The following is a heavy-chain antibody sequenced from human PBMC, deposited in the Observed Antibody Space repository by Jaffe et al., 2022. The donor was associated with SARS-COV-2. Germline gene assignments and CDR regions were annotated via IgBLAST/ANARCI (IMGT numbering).Heavy chain of an antibody. D-gene: IGHD3-3*01. J-gene: IGHJ4*02. V-gene: IGHV3-49*04. CDR2: IRSKAYGGTT. Sequence: EVQLVESGGGLVQPGRSLRLSCTASGFTFGDYAMSWVRQAPGKGLEWVGFIRSKAYGGTTEYAASVKGRFTISRDDSKSIAYLQMNSLKTEDTAVYYCTRTYYDFWSGYYSRYWGQGTLVTVSS. CDR1: GFTFGDYA. CDR3: TRTYYDFWSGYYSRY.